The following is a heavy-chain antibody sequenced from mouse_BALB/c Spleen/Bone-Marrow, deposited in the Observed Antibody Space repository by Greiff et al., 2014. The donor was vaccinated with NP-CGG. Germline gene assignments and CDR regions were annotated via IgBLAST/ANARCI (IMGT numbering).Heavy chain of an antibody. V-gene: IGHV1S33*01. CDR1: GYTFTSYD. CDR3: ARSGDDSMDY. J-gene: IGHJ4*01. D-gene: IGHD1-1*01. CDR2: IYPGDGST. Sequence: LQQSGPELVKPGALVKISCKASGYTFTSYDINWVKQRPGQGLEWIGWIYPGDGSTKYNEKFKGKATLTADKSSSTAYMQVSSLTSDNSADYYGARSGDDSMDYWGQGTSVTVSS.